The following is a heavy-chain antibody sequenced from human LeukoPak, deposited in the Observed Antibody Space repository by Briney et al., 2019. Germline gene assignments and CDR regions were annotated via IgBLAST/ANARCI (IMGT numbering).Heavy chain of an antibody. CDR2: ISAYNGNT. CDR1: GYTFTSYG. CDR3: ATAVVVPAARRGFDY. V-gene: IGHV1-18*01. J-gene: IGHJ4*02. D-gene: IGHD2-2*01. Sequence: ASVKVSCKASGYTFTSYGISWVRQAPGQGLEWMGWISAYNGNTNYAQKLQGRVTMTTDTSTSTAYMELRSLRSDDTAVYYCATAVVVPAARRGFDYWGQGTLVTVSS.